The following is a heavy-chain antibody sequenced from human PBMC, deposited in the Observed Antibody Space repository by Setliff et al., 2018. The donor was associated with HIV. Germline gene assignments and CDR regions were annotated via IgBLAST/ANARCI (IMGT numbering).Heavy chain of an antibody. CDR2: IGTSGHTI. J-gene: IGHJ3*01. CDR1: GFTFANAW. Sequence: PGGSLSLSCEASGFTFANAWLNLVRQAPGGGLECLSYIGTSGHTIYYADSVKGRFTISRDNARDSVSRQMNSLRGDDTAVYYCARDDPFGESDAFDLWGQGTMVTVSS. V-gene: IGHV3-48*01. CDR3: ARDDPFGESDAFDL. D-gene: IGHD3-10*01.